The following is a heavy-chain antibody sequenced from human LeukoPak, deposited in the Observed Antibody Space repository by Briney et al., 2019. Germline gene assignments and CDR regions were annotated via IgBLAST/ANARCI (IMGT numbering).Heavy chain of an antibody. J-gene: IGHJ4*02. Sequence: SETLSLTCTVSGGSISSYYWSWIRQPPGKGLEWIGYIYYSGSTNYNPSLKSRVTISVDTSKNQFSLKLSSVTAADTAVYYCARGDAMVPWGQGTLVTVSS. CDR3: ARGDAMVP. V-gene: IGHV4-59*08. CDR1: GGSISSYY. CDR2: IYYSGST. D-gene: IGHD3-10*01.